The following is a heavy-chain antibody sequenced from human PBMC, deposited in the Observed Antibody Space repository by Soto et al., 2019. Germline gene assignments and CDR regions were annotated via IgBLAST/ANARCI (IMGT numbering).Heavy chain of an antibody. CDR3: TTDLIYGDYS. D-gene: IGHD4-17*01. CDR2: IKSKTDGGTT. Sequence: GGALRTSSAASGFTFSNAWVSWVRQAPGKGLERVGRIKSKTDGGTTDYAAPVKGRFTISRDDSKNTLYLQMNSLKTEDTAVYYCTTDLIYGDYSWGQGTLVTVSS. J-gene: IGHJ4*02. CDR1: GFTFSNAW. V-gene: IGHV3-15*01.